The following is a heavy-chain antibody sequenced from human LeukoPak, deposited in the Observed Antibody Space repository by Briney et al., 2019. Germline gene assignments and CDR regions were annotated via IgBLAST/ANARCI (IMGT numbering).Heavy chain of an antibody. Sequence: PSETLSLTRTVSGGSIRSSYYYRGWIRQPPGNGLEWIGSIYESASTHYNPSLKSRVTISVDTSKNQFSLKLNSVTAADTGVYYCARARRSSGWYYFDFWGQGTMVTVSS. CDR3: ARARRSSGWYYFDF. CDR1: GGSIRSSYYY. V-gene: IGHV4-39*01. CDR2: IYESAST. J-gene: IGHJ4*02. D-gene: IGHD6-19*01.